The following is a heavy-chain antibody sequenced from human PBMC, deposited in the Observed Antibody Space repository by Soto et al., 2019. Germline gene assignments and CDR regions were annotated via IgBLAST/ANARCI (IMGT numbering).Heavy chain of an antibody. D-gene: IGHD1-1*01. J-gene: IGHJ4*02. CDR3: ARVVMPGQRQLGLDY. V-gene: IGHV1-46*01. CDR1: GYSFTSYY. CDR2: INPNGGGT. Sequence: QVQLVQSGSEVMRPGASMTVSCKASGYSFTSYYVHWVRQAPGLGLEWMGIINPNGGGTAYAQTFQGRLTMTRDTSTSTVYMELSSLDSDDTAIYYCARVVMPGQRQLGLDYWGQGILLTVSS.